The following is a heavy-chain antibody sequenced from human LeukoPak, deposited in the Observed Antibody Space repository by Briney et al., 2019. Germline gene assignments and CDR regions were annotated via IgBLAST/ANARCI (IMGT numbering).Heavy chain of an antibody. CDR1: GFTFSSYA. V-gene: IGHV3-23*01. CDR3: AKGNYYDSSGSFYFDY. Sequence: GGSLRLSCAASGFTFSSYAMSWVRQAPGKGLEWVSGISGSGDNTYYADSVKGRFTISRDNSKNTLYVQVNSLGTEDTAAYYCAKGNYYDSSGSFYFDYWGQGTLVTVSS. J-gene: IGHJ4*02. D-gene: IGHD3-22*01. CDR2: ISGSGDNT.